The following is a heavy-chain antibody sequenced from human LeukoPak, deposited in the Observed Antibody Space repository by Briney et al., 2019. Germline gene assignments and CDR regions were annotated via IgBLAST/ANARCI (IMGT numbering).Heavy chain of an antibody. Sequence: PSETLSLTCTVSGGSISSYYWSWIRQPPGKGLEWIGYIYYSGSTNYNPSLKSRVTISVDTSKNQFSLKLSSVTAADTAVYYCARHTSSSWHQDAFDIWGQGTMVTVSS. CDR1: GGSISSYY. CDR2: IYYSGST. D-gene: IGHD6-13*01. V-gene: IGHV4-59*08. J-gene: IGHJ3*02. CDR3: ARHTSSSWHQDAFDI.